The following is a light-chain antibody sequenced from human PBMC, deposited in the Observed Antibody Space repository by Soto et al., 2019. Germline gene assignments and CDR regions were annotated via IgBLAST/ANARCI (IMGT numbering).Light chain of an antibody. V-gene: IGKV3-20*01. CDR1: QSVSSSY. Sequence: EIVLTQSPATLSLSPGEGATLSCRASQSVSSSYLAWYQQKPGQAPRLLIYAASSRATGIPDRFSGSGSGTDFTLTISKLEPEDFVVYYCHQCLSSRTFGQGTKVDIK. CDR2: AAS. J-gene: IGKJ1*01. CDR3: HQCLSSRT.